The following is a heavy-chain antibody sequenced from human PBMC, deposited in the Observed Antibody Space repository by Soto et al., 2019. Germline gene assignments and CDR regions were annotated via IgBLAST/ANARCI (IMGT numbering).Heavy chain of an antibody. Sequence: QLPETLSLTCTVSGGSISSSSYYWGWIRQPPGKGLEWIGSIYYSGSTYYNPSLKSRVTISVDTSKNQFSLKLSSVTAADTAVYYCARRTPPHNSDAFDIWGQGTMVTVSS. V-gene: IGHV4-39*01. CDR3: ARRTPPHNSDAFDI. D-gene: IGHD2-21*01. CDR2: IYYSGST. CDR1: GGSISSSSYY. J-gene: IGHJ3*02.